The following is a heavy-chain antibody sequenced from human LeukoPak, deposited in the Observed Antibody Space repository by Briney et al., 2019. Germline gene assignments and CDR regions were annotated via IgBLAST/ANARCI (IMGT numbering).Heavy chain of an antibody. V-gene: IGHV3-33*01. CDR2: IWYDGSNK. D-gene: IGHD3-22*01. Sequence: GGSLRLSCAASGFTFSSYGMHWVRQAPGKGLEWVAVIWYDGSNKYYADSVKGRFTISRDNSKNTLYLQMNSLRAEDTAVDYCARVNPYDSSGYYYYFDYWGQGTLVTVSS. CDR1: GFTFSSYG. CDR3: ARVNPYDSSGYYYYFDY. J-gene: IGHJ4*02.